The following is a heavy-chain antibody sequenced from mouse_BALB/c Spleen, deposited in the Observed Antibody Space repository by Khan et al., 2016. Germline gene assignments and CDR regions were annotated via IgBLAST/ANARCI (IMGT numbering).Heavy chain of an antibody. J-gene: IGHJ2*01. V-gene: IGHV5-6-3*01. Sequence: EVELVESGGGIVQPGGSLKRSCAASRFTISSYGMSSFLQTPSPLLALFSTLDSHGFLPASPYIVKRRFTISGDNAKNALYLQMRSLKSEDTAMYYWARSARWGQGTTLTVSS. CDR3: ARSAR. CDR2: LDSHGFLP. CDR1: RFTISSYG.